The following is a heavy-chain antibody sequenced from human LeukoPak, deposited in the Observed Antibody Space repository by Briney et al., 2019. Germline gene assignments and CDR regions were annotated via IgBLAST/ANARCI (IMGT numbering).Heavy chain of an antibody. CDR2: ISGSGGST. CDR3: AKLPLLYGSSGYFDY. CDR1: GFTFSSYA. V-gene: IGHV3-23*01. Sequence: GESLKISCAASGFTFSSYAMSWVRQAPGKGLEWVSAISGSGGSTYYADSVKGRFTISRDNSKNTLYLQMNSLRAEDTAVYYCAKLPLLYGSSGYFDYWGQGTLVTVSS. J-gene: IGHJ4*02. D-gene: IGHD3-22*01.